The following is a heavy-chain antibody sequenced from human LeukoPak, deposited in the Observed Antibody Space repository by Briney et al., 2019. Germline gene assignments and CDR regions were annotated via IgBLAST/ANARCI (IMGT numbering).Heavy chain of an antibody. D-gene: IGHD6-13*01. V-gene: IGHV3-7*01. Sequence: GGSLRLSCAASGFTFSSYWMSWVRQAPGKGLEWVANIKPDGSEKYYVDSVGGRFTISRDNAKNSLYLQMNSLRAEDTAVYYCRYSSRGGVDYWGQGTLVTVSS. CDR1: GFTFSSYW. CDR2: IKPDGSEK. J-gene: IGHJ4*02. CDR3: RYSSRGGVDY.